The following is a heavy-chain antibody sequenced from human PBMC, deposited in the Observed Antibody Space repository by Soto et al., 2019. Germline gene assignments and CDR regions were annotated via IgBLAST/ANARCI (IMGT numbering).Heavy chain of an antibody. Sequence: GGSLRLSCAASGFPFSSYAMHWVRQAPCKGLQWVAVISFDGSNKYYADSVKGRFTISRDNSKNTLYLQMNSLRAEDTGVYYCARDKSGYYGMDVWGKGTTVTVST. CDR3: ARDKSGYYGMDV. V-gene: IGHV3-30-3*01. J-gene: IGHJ6*04. CDR1: GFPFSSYA. CDR2: ISFDGSNK.